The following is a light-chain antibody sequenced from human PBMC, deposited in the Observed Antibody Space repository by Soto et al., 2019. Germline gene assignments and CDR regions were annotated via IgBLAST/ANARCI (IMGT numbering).Light chain of an antibody. Sequence: QSALTQPASVSGSPGQSITISCTGTSSDVGGYNYVSWYQQYPGKAPKLMIYEVSSRPSGVSNRFSGSKSGNTASLTISGLQAEDEADYYCSSYTSSNTVVFGGGTKLTVL. CDR3: SSYTSSNTVV. J-gene: IGLJ2*01. CDR1: SSDVGGYNY. V-gene: IGLV2-14*01. CDR2: EVS.